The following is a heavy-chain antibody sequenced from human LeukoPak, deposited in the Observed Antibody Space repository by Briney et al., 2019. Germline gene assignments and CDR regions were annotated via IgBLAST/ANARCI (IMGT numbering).Heavy chain of an antibody. J-gene: IGHJ4*02. D-gene: IGHD3-3*01. CDR3: AREGPWGPFGVVPDY. Sequence: PSETLSLTCIVSGGSISSTSYYWGWIRQPPGKGLEWIGNIYYSGSTYYNPSLKSRVTISVDTSKNQFSLKLSSVTAADTAVYYCAREGPWGPFGVVPDYWGQGTLVTVSS. CDR1: GGSISSTSYY. V-gene: IGHV4-39*07. CDR2: IYYSGST.